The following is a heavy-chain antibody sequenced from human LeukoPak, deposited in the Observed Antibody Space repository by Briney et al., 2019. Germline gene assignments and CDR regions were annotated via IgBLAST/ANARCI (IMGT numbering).Heavy chain of an antibody. V-gene: IGHV3-30-3*01. CDR1: GFTFSSHR. CDR3: ARAHCSSTSCYTDYFDY. D-gene: IGHD2-2*02. Sequence: GGSLRLSCASSGFTFSSHRMTWIRQAPGKGLEWVAVISYDGSNKYYADSVKGRFTISRDNSKNTLYLQMNSLRAEDTAVYYCARAHCSSTSCYTDYFDYWGQGTLVTVSS. J-gene: IGHJ4*02. CDR2: ISYDGSNK.